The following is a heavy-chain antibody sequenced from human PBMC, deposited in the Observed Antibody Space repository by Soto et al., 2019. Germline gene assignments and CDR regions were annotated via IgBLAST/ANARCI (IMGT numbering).Heavy chain of an antibody. Sequence: QVPLQESGPGLVKPSQTLSLTCTVSGGSISSGGYYWSWIRQHPGKGLEWIGYIYYSGSTYYNPSLKSRVTISVDTSKNQFSLKLSSVTAADTAVYYCARGARDHYYFDYWGQGTLVTVSS. CDR3: ARGARDHYYFDY. CDR2: IYYSGST. V-gene: IGHV4-31*03. D-gene: IGHD2-21*02. J-gene: IGHJ4*02. CDR1: GGSISSGGYY.